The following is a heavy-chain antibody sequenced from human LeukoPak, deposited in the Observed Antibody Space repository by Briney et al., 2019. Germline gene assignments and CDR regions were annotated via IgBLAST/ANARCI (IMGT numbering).Heavy chain of an antibody. J-gene: IGHJ4*02. D-gene: IGHD6-13*01. Sequence: PGGSLRLSCTASGFTFSDCDMSWVRQAPGKGLEWVSSISYRSSPIYYADSVKGRFTISRDNAKNSLYLQMDRLRAGDTAVYYCARAYPPLRTAAAGDQWGQGTLVTVSS. CDR3: ARAYPPLRTAAAGDQ. V-gene: IGHV3-21*01. CDR2: ISYRSSPI. CDR1: GFTFSDCD.